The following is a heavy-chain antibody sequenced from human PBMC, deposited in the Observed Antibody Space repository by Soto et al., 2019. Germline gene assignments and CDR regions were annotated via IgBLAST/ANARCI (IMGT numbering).Heavy chain of an antibody. J-gene: IGHJ4*02. Sequence: EVQLVESGGGLVQPGGSLRLSCAASGFTFSSYSLTWVRKAQGKGLEWVSYISSSSGTKYYADSVKGRFTISRDNAKNSLYLQMNSLRAEDTAVYYCAREGAFYYYGSDYWGQGTLVTVSS. D-gene: IGHD3-10*01. CDR3: AREGAFYYYGSDY. CDR1: GFTFSSYS. V-gene: IGHV3-48*01. CDR2: ISSSSGTK.